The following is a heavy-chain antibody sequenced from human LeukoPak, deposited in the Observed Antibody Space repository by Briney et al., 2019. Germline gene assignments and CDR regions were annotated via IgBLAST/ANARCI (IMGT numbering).Heavy chain of an antibody. CDR1: GFTFSDAW. V-gene: IGHV3-15*01. D-gene: IGHD6-19*01. CDR3: YSSSAEEWLFDC. Sequence: GGSLRLSCAASGFTFSDAWMSWVRQAPGKGLEWVGRIKSTTDGGTTDYAAPVKGRFTISRDDSKNTLYLQMNSLQTEDTAVYYCYSSSAEEWLFDCWGQGTLVTVSS. J-gene: IGHJ4*02. CDR2: IKSTTDGGTT.